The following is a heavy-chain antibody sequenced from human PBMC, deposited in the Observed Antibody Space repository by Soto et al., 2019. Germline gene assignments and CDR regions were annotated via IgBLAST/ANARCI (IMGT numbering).Heavy chain of an antibody. CDR3: ARDLDSSGFSPDWFDP. CDR1: GGSLSNYY. Sequence: SETLSLTCTVSGGSLSNYYWSRIRQPTGKGLEWIGRIYTGGSINYNPSLKSRVTMSVDTSKQQFSLKLTSVTAADTAVYYCARDLDSSGFSPDWFDPWGQGTLVTVLL. D-gene: IGHD3-22*01. V-gene: IGHV4-4*07. CDR2: IYTGGSI. J-gene: IGHJ5*02.